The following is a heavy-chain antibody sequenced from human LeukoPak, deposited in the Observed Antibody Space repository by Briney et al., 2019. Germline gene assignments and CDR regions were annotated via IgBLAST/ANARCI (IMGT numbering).Heavy chain of an antibody. J-gene: IGHJ6*03. CDR1: GYTFTNYH. D-gene: IGHD3-22*01. CDR3: ARDLDRGYLYYYMDV. CDR2: INPSGGST. V-gene: IGHV1-46*01. Sequence: ASVKVSCKASGYTFTNYHMHWVRQAPGQGLEWMGIINPSGGSTSYAQKFQGRVTMTRDMSTSTVYMELSSLRSEDTAVYYCARDLDRGYLYYYMDVWGKGTTVTVSS.